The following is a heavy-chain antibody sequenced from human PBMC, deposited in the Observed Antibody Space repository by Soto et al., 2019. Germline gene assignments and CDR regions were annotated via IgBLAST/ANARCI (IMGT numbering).Heavy chain of an antibody. CDR2: VFYSGST. Sequence: QVQLQESGPGLVKPSQTLSLTCTVSGGSSSSGGYHCNWIRQRPGQGLEWIGYVFYSGSTYYNPSLKSRLSMSVDTSTNQFSLKLRSVTAADTAVYYCARARDSSGLAFDIWGQGTMVTVSS. J-gene: IGHJ3*02. CDR3: ARARDSSGLAFDI. D-gene: IGHD3-22*01. CDR1: GGSSSSGGYH. V-gene: IGHV4-31*03.